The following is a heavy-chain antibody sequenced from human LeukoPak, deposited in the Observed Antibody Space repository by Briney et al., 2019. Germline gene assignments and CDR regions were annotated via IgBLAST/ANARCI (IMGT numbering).Heavy chain of an antibody. D-gene: IGHD2-8*02. CDR2: IYYSGSA. J-gene: IGHJ4*02. CDR3: ARLPTDLLAFDY. CDR1: GGSISSSSHY. V-gene: IGHV4-39*01. Sequence: SETLSLTCTVSGGSISSSSHYWGWIRQPPGKGLEWIGSIYYSGSAYYAPSLKSRVTISVDTSKNQFSLKLRSVTAADTAVYYCARLPTDLLAFDYWGQGTLVTVSS.